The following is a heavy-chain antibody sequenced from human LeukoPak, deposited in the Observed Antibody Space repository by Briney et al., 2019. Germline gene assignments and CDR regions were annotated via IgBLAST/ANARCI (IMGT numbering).Heavy chain of an antibody. D-gene: IGHD3-22*01. CDR1: EYTFTSYD. Sequence: ASVKVSCKASEYTFTSYDINWVRQATGQGLEWMGWMNPNSGNTGYAQKFQGRVTMTRNTSISTAYMELRSLRSDDTAVYFCASVDLYYDSSGYSRAANDYWGQGTLVTVSS. J-gene: IGHJ4*02. CDR3: ASVDLYYDSSGYSRAANDY. CDR2: MNPNSGNT. V-gene: IGHV1-8*01.